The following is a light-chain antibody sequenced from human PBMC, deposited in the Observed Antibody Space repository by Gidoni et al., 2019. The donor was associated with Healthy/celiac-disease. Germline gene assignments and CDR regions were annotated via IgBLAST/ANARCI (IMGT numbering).Light chain of an antibody. J-gene: IGKJ1*01. CDR1: QSVSSSY. CDR3: QQYGSSPPWT. V-gene: IGKV3-20*01. CDR2: GAS. Sequence: EIVLTQSPGTLSLSPGERATLSCRASQSVSSSYLAWYQQKPGQAPRLLISGASSRATGLPDRFSGSGSGTDFTLTIIRLEPEDFAVYYCQQYGSSPPWTFGQGTKVEIK.